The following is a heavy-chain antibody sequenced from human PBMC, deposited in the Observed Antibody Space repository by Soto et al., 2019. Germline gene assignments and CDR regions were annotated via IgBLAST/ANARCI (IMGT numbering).Heavy chain of an antibody. D-gene: IGHD3-22*01. V-gene: IGHV1-46*03. Sequence: ASVKVSCKASGYTFTSYYMHWVRQAPGQGLEWMGIINPSGGSTSYAQKFQGRVTMTRDTSTSTVYMELSSLRSEDTAVYYCARDAVSSRDDSSGYFYYWGQGTLVTVSS. J-gene: IGHJ4*02. CDR1: GYTFTSYY. CDR3: ARDAVSSRDDSSGYFYY. CDR2: INPSGGST.